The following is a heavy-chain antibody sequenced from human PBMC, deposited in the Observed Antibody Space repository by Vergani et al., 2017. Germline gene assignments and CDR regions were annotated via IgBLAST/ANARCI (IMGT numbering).Heavy chain of an antibody. CDR3: ARDGSPGMYDVLTGYYSGWFDP. J-gene: IGHJ5*02. CDR2: IYYSGST. V-gene: IGHV4-39*07. CDR1: GGSISSSSYY. D-gene: IGHD3-9*01. Sequence: QLQLQDSGPGLVKPSETLSLTCTVSGGSISSSSYYWGWIRQPPGKGLEWIGSIYYSGSTYYNPSLKSRLTISVDTSKNQFSLRLSSVTAADTAVYYCARDGSPGMYDVLTGYYSGWFDPWGQGTLVTVSS.